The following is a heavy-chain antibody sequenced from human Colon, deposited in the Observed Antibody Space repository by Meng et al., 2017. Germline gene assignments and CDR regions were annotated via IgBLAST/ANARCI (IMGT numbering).Heavy chain of an antibody. D-gene: IGHD3-10*02. CDR1: GDSVSSNSAA. J-gene: IGHJ4*02. CDR3: ARDWGDVRGGFDF. V-gene: IGHV6-1*01. CDR2: TYYRSKYYN. Sequence: QVQLPKSGPGLVKPSQTPSLPWAISGDSVSSNSAAWNWIRQSPSRGLEWLGRTYYRSKYYNDYALSVKSRITINPDTSKNQFSLQLNSVTPEDTAIYYCARDWGDVRGGFDFWGQGTLVTVSS.